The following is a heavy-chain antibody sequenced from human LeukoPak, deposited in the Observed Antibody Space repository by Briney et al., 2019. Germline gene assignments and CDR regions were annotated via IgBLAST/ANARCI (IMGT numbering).Heavy chain of an antibody. CDR2: TYYRSKWYN. CDR3: ARDKHDSSGYYYYYYYGMDV. D-gene: IGHD3-22*01. Sequence: SQTLSLTCAISGDSVSSNSAAWNWIRQSPSRGLEWLGRTYYRSKWYNDYAVSVKSRITINPDTSKNQFSLQLNSVIPEDTAVYYCARDKHDSSGYYYYYYYGMDVWGQGTTVTVSS. CDR1: GDSVSSNSAA. J-gene: IGHJ6*02. V-gene: IGHV6-1*01.